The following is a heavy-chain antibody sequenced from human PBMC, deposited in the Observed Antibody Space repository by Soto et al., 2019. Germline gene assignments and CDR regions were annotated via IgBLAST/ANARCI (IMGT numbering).Heavy chain of an antibody. J-gene: IGHJ4*02. CDR2: ISYDGSNK. V-gene: IGHV3-30*18. D-gene: IGHD5-12*01. CDR1: GFSLSTYG. CDR3: AKDAPRYSGFDFSQ. Sequence: QVQLVESGGGVVQPGRSLRLSCEVSGFSLSTYGMHWVRQAPGKGLEWVAVISYDGSNKYHADSVKGRFTISRDNSRNTLYLQMNSVRLDDTAVYYCAKDAPRYSGFDFSQWGQGTLVTVSS.